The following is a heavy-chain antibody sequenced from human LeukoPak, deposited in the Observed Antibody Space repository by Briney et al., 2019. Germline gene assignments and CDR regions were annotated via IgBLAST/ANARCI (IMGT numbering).Heavy chain of an antibody. CDR3: GKTIQESSGVGGD. CDR2: ISGSGGSA. D-gene: IGHD1-26*01. V-gene: IGHV3-23*01. Sequence: GGSLRLSCAASGFTFSSYAMTWVRQAPGKGLEWVSVISGSGGSAYYADSVKGRFTISRDNSKNTLYLQMNSLRAEDTAVYYCGKTIQESSGVGGDWGQGTLVTVPS. J-gene: IGHJ1*01. CDR1: GFTFSSYA.